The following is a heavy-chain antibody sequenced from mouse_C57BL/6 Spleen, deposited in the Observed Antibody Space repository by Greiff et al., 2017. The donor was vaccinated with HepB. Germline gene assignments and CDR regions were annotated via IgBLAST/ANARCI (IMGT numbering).Heavy chain of an antibody. V-gene: IGHV1-69*01. CDR3: ASSTVVATRYYAMDY. CDR2: IDPSDSYT. J-gene: IGHJ4*01. Sequence: QVHVKQPGAELVMPGASVKLSCKASGYTFTSYWMHWVKQRPGQGLEWIGEIDPSDSYTNYNQKFKGKSTLTVDKSSSTAYMQLSSLTSEDSAVYYCASSTVVATRYYAMDYWGQGTSVTVSS. D-gene: IGHD1-1*01. CDR1: GYTFTSYW.